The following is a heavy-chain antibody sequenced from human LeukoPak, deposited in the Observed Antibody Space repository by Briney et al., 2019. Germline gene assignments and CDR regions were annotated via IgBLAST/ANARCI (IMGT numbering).Heavy chain of an antibody. CDR3: ARDLSSSGWSKYNFQH. V-gene: IGHV1-69*04. CDR1: GGTFSSYA. CDR2: IIPILGIA. J-gene: IGHJ1*01. D-gene: IGHD6-19*01. Sequence: SVKVSCKASGGTFSSYAISWVRQAPGQGLEWMGRIIPILGIANYAQKFQGRVTMTRDTSTSTVYMELSSLRSEDTAVYYCARDLSSSGWSKYNFQHWGQGTLVTVSS.